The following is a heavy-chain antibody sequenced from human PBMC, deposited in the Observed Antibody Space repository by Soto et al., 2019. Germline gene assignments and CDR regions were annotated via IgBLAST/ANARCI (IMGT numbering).Heavy chain of an antibody. V-gene: IGHV3-23*01. D-gene: IGHD3-16*01. CDR3: AKDRRAGGNSAFYFDF. J-gene: IGHJ5*01. CDR1: GFKFSSYA. Sequence: GGSLRLSCAASGFKFSSYAMSWVRQAPGKGLEWVSLISATGGGTYYADSVKGRFTISRDNSDNTLYLQVHSLRAEDTAVYYCAKDRRAGGNSAFYFDFWGQGAQVTVSS. CDR2: ISATGGGT.